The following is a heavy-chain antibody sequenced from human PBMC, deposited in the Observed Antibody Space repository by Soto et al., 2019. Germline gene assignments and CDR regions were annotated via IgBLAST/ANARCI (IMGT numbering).Heavy chain of an antibody. V-gene: IGHV3-33*01. CDR3: ARDLLITGDPGGYFDY. CDR2: IWYDGSNK. Sequence: GESLKISCAASGFTFSSYGMHWVRQAPGKGQEWVAVIWYDGSNKYYADSVKGRFTISRDNSKNTLYLQMNSLRAEDTAVYYCARDLLITGDPGGYFDYWGQGTLVTVSS. D-gene: IGHD7-27*01. CDR1: GFTFSSYG. J-gene: IGHJ4*02.